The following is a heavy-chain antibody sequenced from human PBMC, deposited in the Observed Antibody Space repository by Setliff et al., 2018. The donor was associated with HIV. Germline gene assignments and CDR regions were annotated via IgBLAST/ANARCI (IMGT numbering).Heavy chain of an antibody. V-gene: IGHV3-74*03. Sequence: GSLRLSCAASGFTFSRDWMLWVRQAPGKGLVWVSRVNSDGSKTMYADSVRGRFTISRDNAKNTLYLQMNNLRVDDTAMYYCARGGITVGGYTLVGDRLWDHWGQGTPVTVSS. CDR3: ARGGITVGGYTLVGDRLWDH. CDR1: GFTFSRDW. D-gene: IGHD3-16*01. CDR2: VNSDGSKT. J-gene: IGHJ4*02.